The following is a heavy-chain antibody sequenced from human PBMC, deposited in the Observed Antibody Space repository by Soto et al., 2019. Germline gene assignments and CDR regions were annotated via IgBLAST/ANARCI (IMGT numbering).Heavy chain of an antibody. J-gene: IGHJ4*02. V-gene: IGHV3-30-3*01. CDR3: ARDRKARDGYSINYYFDY. D-gene: IGHD4-4*01. CDR2: ISYDGSNK. Sequence: GGSLRLSCAASGFTFSSYAMHWVRQAPGKGLEWVAVISYDGSNKYYADSVKGRFTISRDNSKNTLYLQMNSLRAEDTAVYYCARDRKARDGYSINYYFDYWGQGTLVTVSS. CDR1: GFTFSSYA.